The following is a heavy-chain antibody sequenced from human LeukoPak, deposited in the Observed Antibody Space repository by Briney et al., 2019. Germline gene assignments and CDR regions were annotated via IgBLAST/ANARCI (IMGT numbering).Heavy chain of an antibody. V-gene: IGHV3-23*01. D-gene: IGHD6-19*01. CDR1: GFTFSSYA. CDR3: AKDTGSSGWLYYFDY. Sequence: PGGSLRLSCVASGFTFSSYALMWVRQAPGKGLEWVSAISGSGGSTYYADSVKGRFTISRDNSKNTLFLQMNSLRAEETAVYYCAKDTGSSGWLYYFDYWGQGTLVTVSS. J-gene: IGHJ4*02. CDR2: ISGSGGST.